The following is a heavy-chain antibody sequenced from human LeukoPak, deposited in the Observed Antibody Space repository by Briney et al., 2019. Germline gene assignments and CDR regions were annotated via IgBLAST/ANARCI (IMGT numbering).Heavy chain of an antibody. J-gene: IGHJ5*02. CDR1: GFSFSSYW. CDR2: IRQEGREK. Sequence: PGGALRLSCAASGFSFSSYWMSWVRQAPGKGVEWGANIRQEGREKNYLDSVKGGLTISREKAKESVHMQRNSLRDEETGVYYCARVCERDKFSLIEGRFDPWGQGTLVTVSS. V-gene: IGHV3-7*01. D-gene: IGHD2/OR15-2a*01. CDR3: ARVCERDKFSLIEGRFDP.